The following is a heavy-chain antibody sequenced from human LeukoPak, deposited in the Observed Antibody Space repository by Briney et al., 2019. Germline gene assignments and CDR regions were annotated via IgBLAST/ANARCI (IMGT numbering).Heavy chain of an antibody. CDR3: ARDMGMVVVTGNFDY. D-gene: IGHD2-21*02. V-gene: IGHV3-21*01. CDR2: ISSSSSYI. CDR1: GFTFSSYS. J-gene: IGHJ4*02. Sequence: GGSLRLSCAASGFTFSSYSMNWVRQAPGKGLGWVSSISSSSSYIYYADSVKGRFTISRDNAKNSLYLQMNSLRAEDTAVYYCARDMGMVVVTGNFDYWGQGTLVTVSS.